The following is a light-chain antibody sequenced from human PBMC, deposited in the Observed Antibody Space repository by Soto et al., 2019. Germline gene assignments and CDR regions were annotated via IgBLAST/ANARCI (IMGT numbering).Light chain of an antibody. CDR2: ETS. V-gene: IGKV3-11*01. CDR3: QQRSSWPRT. CDR1: QSVGSY. J-gene: IGKJ1*01. Sequence: EIVLTQSPATLSLSPGERATLSCRASQSVGSYLTWYQQKPGQAPRLLIYETSKRATGIPARFSGSGSGTDFTLTISSLEPEDFAVYYSQQRSSWPRTFGQGTKVEIK.